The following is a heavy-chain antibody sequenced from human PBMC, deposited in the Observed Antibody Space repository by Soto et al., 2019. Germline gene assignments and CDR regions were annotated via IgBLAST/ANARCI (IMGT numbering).Heavy chain of an antibody. CDR3: ARDEVGFLEWPNLDY. CDR2: ISSSSSYI. CDR1: GFTFSSYS. D-gene: IGHD3-3*01. V-gene: IGHV3-21*01. Sequence: GGSLRLSCAASGFTFSSYSMNWVRQAPGKGLEWVSSISSSSSYIYYADSVKGRFTISRDNAKNSLYLQMNSLRAEDTAVYYCARDEVGFLEWPNLDYWGQGTLVTVSS. J-gene: IGHJ4*02.